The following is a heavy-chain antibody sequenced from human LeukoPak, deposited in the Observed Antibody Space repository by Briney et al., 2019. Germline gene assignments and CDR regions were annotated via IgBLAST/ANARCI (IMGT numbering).Heavy chain of an antibody. D-gene: IGHD3-22*01. CDR2: TYYRSKWYN. J-gene: IGHJ3*02. CDR3: ARAWDTTYYYDSSAAFDI. V-gene: IGHV6-1*01. Sequence: SQTLSPTCAISGDSVSSNSAAWNWIRQSPSRGLEWLGRTYYRSKWYNDYAVSVKSRITINPDTSKNQFSLQLNSVTPEDTAVYYCARAWDTTYYYDSSAAFDIWGQGTMVTVSS. CDR1: GDSVSSNSAA.